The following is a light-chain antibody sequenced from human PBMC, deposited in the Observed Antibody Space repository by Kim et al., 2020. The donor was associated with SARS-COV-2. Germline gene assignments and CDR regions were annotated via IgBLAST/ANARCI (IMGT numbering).Light chain of an antibody. J-gene: IGLJ2*01. Sequence: QSVLTQPPSVSGAPGQRVTISCTGSSSNIGAGYDVHWYQQLPGTAPKLLIYRNNNRPSGVPDRFSASKSGTSASLAITGLQAEDEADYYCQSYDTSLNGLVFGGGTQLTVL. V-gene: IGLV1-40*01. CDR1: SSNIGAGYD. CDR2: RNN. CDR3: QSYDTSLNGLV.